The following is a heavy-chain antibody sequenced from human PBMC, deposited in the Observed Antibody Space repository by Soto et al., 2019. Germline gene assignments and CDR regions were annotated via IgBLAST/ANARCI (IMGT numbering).Heavy chain of an antibody. CDR1: WGTFISDA. V-gene: IGHV1-69*13. CDR3: ARDRTTTGPTLVPDDFDI. Sequence: SEKVLFKASWGTFISDAISWVRMAPGQGLEWMGAIIPIFGTANYAQNLQGRVTITADASTRTAYTELSSLRSEDTAVYYCARDRTTTGPTLVPDDFDIWGQGTMVTVSS. J-gene: IGHJ3*02. D-gene: IGHD1-1*01. CDR2: IIPIFGTA.